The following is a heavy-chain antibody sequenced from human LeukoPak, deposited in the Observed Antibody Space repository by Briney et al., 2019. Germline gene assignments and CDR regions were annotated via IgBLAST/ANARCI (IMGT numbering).Heavy chain of an antibody. CDR3: ARDFRVAGTSYYYYYGMDV. D-gene: IGHD6-19*01. CDR1: GYTFTSYA. Sequence: ASVKVSCKASGYTFTSYAMNWVRQAPGQGLEWMGWINTNTGNPTYAQGFTGRFVFSLDTSVSTAYLQICSLKAEDTAVYYCARDFRVAGTSYYYYYGMDVWGQGTTVTVSS. J-gene: IGHJ6*02. V-gene: IGHV7-4-1*01. CDR2: INTNTGNP.